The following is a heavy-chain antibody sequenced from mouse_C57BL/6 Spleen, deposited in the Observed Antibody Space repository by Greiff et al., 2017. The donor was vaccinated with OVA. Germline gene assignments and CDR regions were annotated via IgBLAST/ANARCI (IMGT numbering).Heavy chain of an antibody. CDR1: GFTFSDYG. V-gene: IGHV5-17*01. J-gene: IGHJ2*01. D-gene: IGHD2-4*01. CDR2: ISSGSSTI. CDR3: ARLYYDYGGYFDD. Sequence: EVHLVESGGGLVKPGGSLKLSCAASGFTFSDYGMHWVRQAPEKGLEWVAYISSGSSTIYYADTVKGRFTISRDNAKNTLFLQMTSLRSEDTAMYYCARLYYDYGGYFDDWGQGTTLTVSS.